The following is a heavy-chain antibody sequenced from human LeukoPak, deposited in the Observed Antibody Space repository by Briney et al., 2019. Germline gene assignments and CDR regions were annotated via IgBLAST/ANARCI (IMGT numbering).Heavy chain of an antibody. CDR2: INPNSGGT. D-gene: IGHD1-26*01. CDR3: ARVDRSGSYYGAFDI. V-gene: IGHV1-2*02. CDR1: GYTFTGYY. Sequence: ASVKVSCKASGYTFTGYYMHWVRQAPGQGLEWMGWINPNSGGTNYAQKVQGRVTMTRDTSISTAYMELSRLRSDDTAVYYCARVDRSGSYYGAFDIWGQGTMVTVSS. J-gene: IGHJ3*02.